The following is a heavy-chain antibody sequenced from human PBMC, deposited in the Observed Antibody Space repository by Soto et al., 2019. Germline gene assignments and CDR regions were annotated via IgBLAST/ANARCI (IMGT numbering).Heavy chain of an antibody. CDR2: INTGNGKT. CDR3: ARERIRPPYDDSPAYYPQGARKWFDP. J-gene: IGHJ5*02. V-gene: IGHV1-3*04. D-gene: IGHD3-22*01. Sequence: GASVKVSCKASGYTFSDYAINWVRQAPGQRLEWMGWINTGNGKTKYSQKFQGRVTITRDTSASTAYMELRSLKSEDTAVYYCARERIRPPYDDSPAYYPQGARKWFDPWGQGTLVTVSS. CDR1: GYTFSDYA.